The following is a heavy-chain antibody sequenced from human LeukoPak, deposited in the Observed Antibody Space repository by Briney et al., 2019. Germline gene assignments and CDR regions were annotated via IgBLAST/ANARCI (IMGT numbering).Heavy chain of an antibody. CDR1: GGSISSNNYY. J-gene: IGHJ4*02. D-gene: IGHD2-8*02. CDR2: IYYSGST. V-gene: IGHV4-39*01. Sequence: PSETLSLTCSVSGGSISSNNYYWAWIRQPPGKGPEWIGTIYYSGSTYYNPSLKSRVTLSVDTSKNQVSLTLSSVTAADTAVYFCARRMGSGATYPRTFDYWGQGTLVTVSS. CDR3: ARRMGSGATYPRTFDY.